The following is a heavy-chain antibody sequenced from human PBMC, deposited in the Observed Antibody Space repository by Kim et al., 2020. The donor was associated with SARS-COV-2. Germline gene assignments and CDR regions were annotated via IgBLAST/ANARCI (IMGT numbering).Heavy chain of an antibody. CDR3: ARGSPRVYYDFWSGPEYFQH. V-gene: IGHV3-30-3*01. CDR2: ISYDGSNK. Sequence: GGSLRLSCAASGFTFSSYAMHWVRQAPGKGLEWVAVISYDGSNKYYADSVKGRFTISRDNSKNTLYLQMNSLRAEDTAVYYCARGSPRVYYDFWSGPEYFQHWGQGTLVTVSS. J-gene: IGHJ1*01. D-gene: IGHD3-3*01. CDR1: GFTFSSYA.